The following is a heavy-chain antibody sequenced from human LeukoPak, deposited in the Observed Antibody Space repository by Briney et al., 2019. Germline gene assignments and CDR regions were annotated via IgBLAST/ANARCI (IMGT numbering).Heavy chain of an antibody. D-gene: IGHD2-2*01. J-gene: IGHJ4*02. Sequence: ASVKVSCKASGYTFTSYGISWVRQAPGQGLEWMGWISAYNGNTNYAQKLQGRVTMTTDTSTSTAYMELRSLRSDDTAVYYCARDEREYCSSTSCYPTNWGQGTLVTVSS. CDR3: ARDEREYCSSTSCYPTN. CDR1: GYTFTSYG. V-gene: IGHV1-18*01. CDR2: ISAYNGNT.